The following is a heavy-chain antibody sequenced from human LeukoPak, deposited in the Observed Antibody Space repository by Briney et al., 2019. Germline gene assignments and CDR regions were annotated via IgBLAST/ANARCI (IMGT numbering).Heavy chain of an antibody. D-gene: IGHD1-26*01. Sequence: SGTLSLTCTVSGGSISSYYWSWIRQPPGKGLEWIGYIYNSGSTNYNPSLKSRVTISVDTSKNQYSLKMSSATAADTAVYYCARDSGGPHSGFEIWGQGTMVTASS. V-gene: IGHV4-59*01. CDR1: GGSISSYY. CDR3: ARDSGGPHSGFEI. J-gene: IGHJ3*02. CDR2: IYNSGST.